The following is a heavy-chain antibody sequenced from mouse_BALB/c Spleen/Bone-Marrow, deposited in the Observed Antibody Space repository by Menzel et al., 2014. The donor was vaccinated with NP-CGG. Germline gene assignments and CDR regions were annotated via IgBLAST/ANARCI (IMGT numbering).Heavy chain of an antibody. CDR2: ISSGSSII. Sequence: EVQLQQSGGGLVQPGGSRKLSCAASGFTFSSFGMHWVRQAPEKGLEWVAYISSGSSIIYYADTVKGRLTISRDDPKNTLFLQMTSLRSEDTAMYYCTRGGNWDDFDYWGQGTTLTVSS. CDR3: TRGGNWDDFDY. V-gene: IGHV5-17*02. D-gene: IGHD4-1*01. J-gene: IGHJ2*01. CDR1: GFTFSSFG.